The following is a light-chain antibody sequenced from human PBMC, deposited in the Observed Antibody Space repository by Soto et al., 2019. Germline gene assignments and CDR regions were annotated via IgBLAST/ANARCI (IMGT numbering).Light chain of an antibody. CDR3: QQYNSHSET. J-gene: IGKJ1*01. CDR1: QSIRNW. CDR2: QAS. V-gene: IGKV1-5*03. Sequence: DIQLTQSPSSVSASVGDRVTLTCRASQSIRNWLAWYQQKPGKAPKLLIHQASTLQSGVPSRFSGSGSGTEFTLNISSLQPDDFATYYCQQYNSHSETFGQGTKVDIK.